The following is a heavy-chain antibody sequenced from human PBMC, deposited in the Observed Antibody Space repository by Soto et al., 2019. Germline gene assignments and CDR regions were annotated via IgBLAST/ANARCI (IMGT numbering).Heavy chain of an antibody. CDR2: ISYDGRNK. V-gene: IGHV3-30*18. CDR3: VKDGSSGWPYYYGMDV. Sequence: SRGSLRLSCAASGFTFSSYGMHWVRQAPGKGLEWVAVISYDGRNKYYADSVKGRFTISRDNSKNTLYLQMSSLRPEDTAVYYCVKDGSSGWPYYYGMDVWGQGTTVPVSS. J-gene: IGHJ6*02. CDR1: GFTFSSYG. D-gene: IGHD6-19*01.